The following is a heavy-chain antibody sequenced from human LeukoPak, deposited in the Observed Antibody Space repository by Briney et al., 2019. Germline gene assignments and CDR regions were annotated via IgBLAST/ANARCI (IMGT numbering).Heavy chain of an antibody. J-gene: IGHJ4*02. Sequence: PGGSLRLSCAASGFTFSDYNMHWVRQAPGKGLEWVAVISYDGSNKYYADSVKGRFTISRDNSKNTLYLQMNSLTDEDTAVYYCARGSHRWATTNGNFDYWGQGTLVTVSS. V-gene: IGHV3-30*03. D-gene: IGHD1-1*01. CDR3: ARGSHRWATTNGNFDY. CDR1: GFTFSDYN. CDR2: ISYDGSNK.